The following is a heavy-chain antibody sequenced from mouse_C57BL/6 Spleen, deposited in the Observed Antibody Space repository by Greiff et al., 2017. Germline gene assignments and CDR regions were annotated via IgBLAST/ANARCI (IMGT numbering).Heavy chain of an antibody. CDR3: ARRGTTVPFDY. D-gene: IGHD1-1*01. J-gene: IGHJ2*01. V-gene: IGHV5-9*01. CDR2: ISGGGGNT. Sequence: EVKVVESGGGLVKPGGSLKLSCAASGFTFSSYTMSWVRQTPEKRLEWVATISGGGGNTYYPDSVKGRFTISRDNAKNTLYLQMSSLRSEDTALYYCARRGTTVPFDYWGQGTTLTVSS. CDR1: GFTFSSYT.